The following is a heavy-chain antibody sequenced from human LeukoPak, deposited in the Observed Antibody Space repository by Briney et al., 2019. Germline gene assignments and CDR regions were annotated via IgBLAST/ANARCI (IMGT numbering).Heavy chain of an antibody. CDR3: AKDSLTTEV. V-gene: IGHV3-23*01. J-gene: IGHJ6*02. D-gene: IGHD4-11*01. Sequence: GESLRLSCVASGFTFSTYSMSWVRQAPGKGLEWVSAITGSGVSTYYADSVKGRFTISRDNSKNTLYLQMNSLRAEDTAVYYCAKDSLTTEVWGQGTTVTVPS. CDR2: ITGSGVST. CDR1: GFTFSTYS.